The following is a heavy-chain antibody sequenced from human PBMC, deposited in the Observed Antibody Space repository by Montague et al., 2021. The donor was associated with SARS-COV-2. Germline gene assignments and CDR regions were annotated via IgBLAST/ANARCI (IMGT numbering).Heavy chain of an antibody. CDR1: GFTFSSYS. CDR3: ARDCSSTSCYPDNYYYYYGMDV. V-gene: IGHV3-21*01. D-gene: IGHD2-2*01. J-gene: IGHJ6*02. Sequence: SLRLSCAASGFTFSSYSMNWVRQAPGKGLEWVSSISSSSSYIYYADSVKGRFTISRDNAKNSLHLQMNSLRAEDTAVYYCARDCSSTSCYPDNYYYYYGMDVWGQGTTVTVSS. CDR2: ISSSSSYI.